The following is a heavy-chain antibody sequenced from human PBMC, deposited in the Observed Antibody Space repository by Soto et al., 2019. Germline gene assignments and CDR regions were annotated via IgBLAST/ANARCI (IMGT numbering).Heavy chain of an antibody. D-gene: IGHD2-21*02. Sequence: SETLSLTCTVSGGSISSSSYYWGWIRQPPGKGLEWIGSIYYSGSTYYNPSLKSRVTISVDTSKNQFSLKLSSVTAADTAVYYCARHGDNYFDYWGQGTLVTVSS. CDR3: ARHGDNYFDY. V-gene: IGHV4-39*01. J-gene: IGHJ4*02. CDR1: GGSISSSSYY. CDR2: IYYSGST.